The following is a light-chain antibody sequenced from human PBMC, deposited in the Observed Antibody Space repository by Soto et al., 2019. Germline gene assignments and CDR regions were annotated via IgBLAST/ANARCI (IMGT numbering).Light chain of an antibody. V-gene: IGLV2-14*01. CDR2: DVS. CDR3: SSYTSGSTS. CDR1: SSDVGGYNY. J-gene: IGLJ2*01. Sequence: QSVLTQPASVSGSPGQSITISCTGTSSDVGGYNYVSWYRQHPGKAPKLMIYDVSNRPSGVSDRFSGSKSGNTASLTISGLQAEDEADYYCSSYTSGSTSFGGGTKLTVL.